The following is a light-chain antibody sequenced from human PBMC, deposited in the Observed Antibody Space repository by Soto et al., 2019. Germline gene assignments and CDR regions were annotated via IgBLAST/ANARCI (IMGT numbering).Light chain of an antibody. CDR1: TSDIGSYNL. J-gene: IGLJ2*01. CDR3: CSYADSSTLV. V-gene: IGLV2-23*01. CDR2: EGS. Sequence: QSVLTQPASVSGSPGQSITISCTGTTSDIGSYNLVSWYQHHPGKAPKLMIYEGSQRPSGVSNRFSGSKSGNTASLTISGLQAEDEADYYCCSYADSSTLVFGGGTKLTVL.